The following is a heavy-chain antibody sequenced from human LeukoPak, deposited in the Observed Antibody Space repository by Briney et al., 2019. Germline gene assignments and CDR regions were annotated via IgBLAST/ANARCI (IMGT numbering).Heavy chain of an antibody. Sequence: SETLSLTCTVSGGSVSSGTYYWSWVRQPPGKGLEWIGYMYYSGSTNYNPSLKSRVTISVDTSKNQFSLRLSSVTAADTAVYYCARTLTGYYYLDYWGQGTLVTVSS. V-gene: IGHV4-61*01. CDR3: ARTLTGYYYLDY. D-gene: IGHD3-9*01. CDR2: MYYSGST. CDR1: GGSVSSGTYY. J-gene: IGHJ4*02.